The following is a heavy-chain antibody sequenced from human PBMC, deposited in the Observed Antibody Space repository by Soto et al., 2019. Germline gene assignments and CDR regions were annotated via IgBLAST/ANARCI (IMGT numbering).Heavy chain of an antibody. V-gene: IGHV3-48*02. D-gene: IGHD6-19*01. CDR1: GFTFSSYS. J-gene: IGHJ4*02. CDR2: ISSSSSTI. CDR3: ARTDIAVAGYYFDY. Sequence: PVGSLRLSCAASGFTFSSYSMNWVRQAPGKGLEWVSYISSSSSTIYYADSVKGRFTISRDNAKNSLYLQMNSLRDEDTAVYYCARTDIAVAGYYFDYWGQGTLVTVSS.